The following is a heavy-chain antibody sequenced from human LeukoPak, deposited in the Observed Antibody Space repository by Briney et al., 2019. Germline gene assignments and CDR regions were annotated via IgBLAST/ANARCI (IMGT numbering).Heavy chain of an antibody. D-gene: IGHD3-22*01. J-gene: IGHJ3*02. V-gene: IGHV3-21*01. CDR1: GFTFSSYS. CDR2: ISSSSSYI. Sequence: GGSLRLSCAASGFTFSSYSMNWVRQAPGKGREWVSSISSSSSYIYYADSVKGRFTISRDNAKNSLYLQMNSLRAEDTAVYYCARDLGGDSSAMAGAFDIWGQGTMVTVSS. CDR3: ARDLGGDSSAMAGAFDI.